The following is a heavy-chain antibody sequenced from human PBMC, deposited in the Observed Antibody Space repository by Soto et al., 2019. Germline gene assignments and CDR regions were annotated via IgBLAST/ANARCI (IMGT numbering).Heavy chain of an antibody. D-gene: IGHD5-12*01. CDR1: GGSISSSSYY. Sequence: QLQLQESGPGLVKPSETLSLTCTVSGGSISSSSYYWGWIRQPPGKGLEWFGSIDYSGRTYYNPSLESHFGMSVGTSRIQFSRRLTSVTAAYTAVYYCARHVSVSGYGYDFDHWGEGTLVTVSS. V-gene: IGHV4-39*01. CDR2: IDYSGRT. J-gene: IGHJ4*02. CDR3: ARHVSVSGYGYDFDH.